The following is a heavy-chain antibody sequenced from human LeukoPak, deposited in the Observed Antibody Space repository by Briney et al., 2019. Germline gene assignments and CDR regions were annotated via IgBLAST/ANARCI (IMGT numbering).Heavy chain of an antibody. CDR3: ARARGYYDSSGYYSP. CDR1: GFTFSTFW. V-gene: IGHV3-7*01. D-gene: IGHD3-22*01. J-gene: IGHJ5*02. Sequence: GGSLRLSCAASGFTFSTFWMSWVRQAPGKGLEWVANIKQDGSEKCYVDSVKGRFTISRDNAKDSLYLQMNSLKAEDTAVYYCARARGYYDSSGYYSPWGQGTLVTVSS. CDR2: IKQDGSEK.